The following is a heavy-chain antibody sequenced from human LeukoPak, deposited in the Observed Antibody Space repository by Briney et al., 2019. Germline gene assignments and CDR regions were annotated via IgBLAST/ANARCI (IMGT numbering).Heavy chain of an antibody. CDR1: GGSFTPYY. D-gene: IGHD3-9*01. V-gene: IGHV4-59*01. Sequence: SETLSLTCTVSGGSFTPYYWSWIRQPPGQGLEWIVHISYSGSTNYDPSLKSRVTVSIDTSKNQVSLKLSSMTAADTAVYYCARGFDGPNAFDIWGQGTMVTVSS. CDR3: ARGFDGPNAFDI. CDR2: ISYSGST. J-gene: IGHJ3*02.